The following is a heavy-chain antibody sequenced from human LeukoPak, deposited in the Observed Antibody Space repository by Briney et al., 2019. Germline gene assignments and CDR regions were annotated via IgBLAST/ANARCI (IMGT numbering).Heavy chain of an antibody. CDR2: INPSGGST. CDR1: GYTFTSYY. J-gene: IGHJ4*02. D-gene: IGHD4-11*01. CDR3: ARGSYSNYAFDY. V-gene: IGHV1-46*01. Sequence: ASVKVSCTASGYTFTSYYMHWVRQAPGQGLEWMGIINPSGGSTSYAQKFQGRVTMTRDTSTSTVYMELSSLRSEHTAVYYCARGSYSNYAFDYWGQGTLVTVSS.